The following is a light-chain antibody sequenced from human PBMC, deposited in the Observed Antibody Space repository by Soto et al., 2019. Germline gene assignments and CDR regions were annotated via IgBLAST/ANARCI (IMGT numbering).Light chain of an antibody. Sequence: QSVLTQPPSASGYPGQSVTISCTGTSSDVGGYNYVSWYQQHPGKAPKLMIYEVSKRPSGVPDRFSGSKSGNTASLTVSGLQAEDEADYYCSSYAGSNLVVFGGGTKLTVL. J-gene: IGLJ2*01. CDR1: SSDVGGYNY. CDR3: SSYAGSNLVV. V-gene: IGLV2-8*01. CDR2: EVS.